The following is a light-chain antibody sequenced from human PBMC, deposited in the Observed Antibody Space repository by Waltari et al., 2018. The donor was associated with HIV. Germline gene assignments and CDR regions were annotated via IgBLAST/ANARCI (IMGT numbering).Light chain of an antibody. V-gene: IGKV3-11*01. CDR1: QSVNRY. J-gene: IGKJ1*01. CDR3: QQRNSWPRT. Sequence: EIVLTKSPATLSLSPGERATLPCRASQSVNRYLDRYKQKPGKEHRPLIYAASSRATCIPARFSGSRSGTAFTLTITSLEPEDFAVYYCQQRNSWPRTFGQGTRVEGK. CDR2: AAS.